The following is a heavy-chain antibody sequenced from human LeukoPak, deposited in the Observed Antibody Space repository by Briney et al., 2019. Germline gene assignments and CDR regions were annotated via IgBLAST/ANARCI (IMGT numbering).Heavy chain of an antibody. D-gene: IGHD2-15*01. CDR2: IVVGSGNT. CDR3: AAGRVCSGGSCYYYFDY. J-gene: IGHJ4*02. Sequence: ASVKVSCKASGFTFTSSAMQWVRQARGQRLEWIGWIVVGSGNTNYAQKFQERVTITRDMSTSTAYMELSSLRSEDTAVYYCAAGRVCSGGSCYYYFDYWGQGTLVTVSS. CDR1: GFTFTSSA. V-gene: IGHV1-58*02.